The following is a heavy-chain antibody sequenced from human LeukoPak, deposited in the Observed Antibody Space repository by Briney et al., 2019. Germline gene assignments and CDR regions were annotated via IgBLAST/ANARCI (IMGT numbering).Heavy chain of an antibody. D-gene: IGHD3-10*01. J-gene: IGHJ6*02. CDR3: ASGLNYYGSGSYFPYYYGMDV. CDR1: GGSFSGYY. Sequence: SETLSLTCAVYGGSFSGYYWSWIRQPPGKGLEWIGYIYYSGSTYYNPSLKSRVTISVDTSKNQFSLKLSSVTAADTAVYYCASGLNYYGSGSYFPYYYGMDVWGQGTTVTVSS. CDR2: IYYSGST. V-gene: IGHV4-30-4*01.